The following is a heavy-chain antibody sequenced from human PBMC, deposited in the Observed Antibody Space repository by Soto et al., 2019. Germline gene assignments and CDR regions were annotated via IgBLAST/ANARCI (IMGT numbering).Heavy chain of an antibody. J-gene: IGHJ3*02. CDR2: ISAYNGNT. D-gene: IGHD6-13*01. V-gene: IGHV1-18*01. CDR3: ARDQPLRRYSSSWYARAHFDI. CDR1: GYTFTSYG. Sequence: VASVKVSCKASGYTFTSYGISWVRQAPGQGLEWMGWISAYNGNTNYAQKLQGRVTMTTDTSTSTAYMELRSLRSDDTAVYYCARDQPLRRYSSSWYARAHFDIWGQGTLVTLAS.